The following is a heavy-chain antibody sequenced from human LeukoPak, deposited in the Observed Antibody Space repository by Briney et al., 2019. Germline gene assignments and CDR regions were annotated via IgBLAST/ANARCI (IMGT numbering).Heavy chain of an antibody. CDR1: GGSFSGYY. D-gene: IGHD1-20*01. CDR3: ASLITGTDYYYYGMDV. Sequence: SETLSLTCAVYGGSFSGYYWSWIRQPPGKGLEWIGEINHSGSTNCNPSLKSRVTISVDTSKNQFSLKLSSVTAADTAVYYCASLITGTDYYYYGMDVWGQGTTVTVSS. V-gene: IGHV4-34*01. J-gene: IGHJ6*02. CDR2: INHSGST.